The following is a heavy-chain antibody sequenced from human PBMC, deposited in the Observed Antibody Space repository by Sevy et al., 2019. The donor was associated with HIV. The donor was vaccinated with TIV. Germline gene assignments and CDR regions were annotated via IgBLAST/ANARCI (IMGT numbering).Heavy chain of an antibody. J-gene: IGHJ6*02. CDR2: ISDSDDSI. D-gene: IGHD4-17*01. CDR3: ARDHVKDGDLGDYYYIAMDV. CDR1: GFILSDYY. V-gene: IGHV3-11*01. Sequence: GGSLRLSCAASGFILSDYYMSWIRQAPGKGLEWLSYISDSDDSIYYADSVKGRFTISWDKTKNSLYLQMNSLRAEDTAVYYCARDHVKDGDLGDYYYIAMDVWGQGTTVTVSS.